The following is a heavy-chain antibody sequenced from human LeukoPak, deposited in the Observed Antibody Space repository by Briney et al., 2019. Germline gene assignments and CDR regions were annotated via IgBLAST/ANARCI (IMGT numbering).Heavy chain of an antibody. V-gene: IGHV4-59*08. CDR2: IFHNGDI. Sequence: SETLSLTCTVSGGSISSFYWSWIRQSPGKGPECIGYIFHNGDINYNPSLKSRVTITMDTSKNQFSLRLSSVTAADTAVYFCASTARLFQHWGQGALVTVSS. CDR1: GGSISSFY. J-gene: IGHJ4*02. D-gene: IGHD6-25*01. CDR3: ASTARLFQH.